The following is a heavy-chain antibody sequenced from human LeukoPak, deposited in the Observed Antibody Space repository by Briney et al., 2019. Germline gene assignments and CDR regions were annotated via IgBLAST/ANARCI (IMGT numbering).Heavy chain of an antibody. CDR1: GFTFSSYA. Sequence: GGSLRLSRAASGFTFSSYAMSWVRQAPGKGLEWVSAISGSGGSTYYADSVKGRFTISRDNSKNTLYLQMNSLRAEDTAVYYCAKALMVRGVIIPSWGQGTLVTVSS. D-gene: IGHD3-10*01. CDR2: ISGSGGST. V-gene: IGHV3-23*01. J-gene: IGHJ5*02. CDR3: AKALMVRGVIIPS.